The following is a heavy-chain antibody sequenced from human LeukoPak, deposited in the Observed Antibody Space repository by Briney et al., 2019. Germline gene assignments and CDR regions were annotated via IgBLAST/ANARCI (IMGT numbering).Heavy chain of an antibody. J-gene: IGHJ6*03. CDR3: ARAFHCSSTSCYRGDYYYYYMDV. CDR1: GYTFTSYD. D-gene: IGHD2-2*01. V-gene: IGHV1-8*01. CDR2: MNPNSGNT. Sequence: GASVKVSCKASGYTFTSYDINWVRQATGQGLEWMGWMNPNSGNTGYAQKFQGRVTMTRNTSISTAYMELSSLRSEDTAVYYCARAFHCSSTSCYRGDYYYYYMDVWGKGTTVTVSS.